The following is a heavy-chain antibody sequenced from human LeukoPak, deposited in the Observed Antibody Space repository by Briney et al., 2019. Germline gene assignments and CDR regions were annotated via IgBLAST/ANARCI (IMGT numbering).Heavy chain of an antibody. CDR3: ARGYSYGYMDWYYFDY. Sequence: SQTLSLTCAVSGGSISSGGYSWSWIRQPLGKGLEWIGYIYHSGSTYYNPSLKSRVTISVDRSKNQFSLKLSSVTAADTAVYYCARGYSYGYMDWYYFDYWGQGTLVTVSS. CDR2: IYHSGST. D-gene: IGHD5-18*01. V-gene: IGHV4-30-2*01. J-gene: IGHJ4*02. CDR1: GGSISSGGYS.